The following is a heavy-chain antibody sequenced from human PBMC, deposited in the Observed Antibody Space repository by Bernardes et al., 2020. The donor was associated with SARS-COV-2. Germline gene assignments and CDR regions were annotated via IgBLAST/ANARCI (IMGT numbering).Heavy chain of an antibody. J-gene: IGHJ4*02. CDR1: GFPFSSYA. V-gene: IGHV3-23*01. CDR2: ISGSGAGT. Sequence: GGSLRLSCAASGFPFSSYAMSWVRQAPGKGLEWVSGISGSGAGTYYADSVKGRFTISRDNSKNTLFLQMNSLRADDTAVYYCAKDRSALKLWFGESEGLDYWGQGSLVTVSS. D-gene: IGHD3-10*01. CDR3: AKDRSALKLWFGESEGLDY.